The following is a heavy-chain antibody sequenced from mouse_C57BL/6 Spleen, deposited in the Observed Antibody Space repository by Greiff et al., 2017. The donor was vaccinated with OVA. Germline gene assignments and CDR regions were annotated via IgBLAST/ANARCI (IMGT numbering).Heavy chain of an antibody. CDR2: IYPGDGDT. CDR1: GYAFSSSW. D-gene: IGHD2-4*01. V-gene: IGHV1-82*01. J-gene: IGHJ4*01. CDR3: DYYYYADAMDY. Sequence: QVQLQQSGPELVKPGASVKISCKASGYAFSSSWMNWVKQRPGKGLEWIGRIYPGDGDTNYNGKFKGKATLTADKSSSTAYMQLSSLTSEDSAVYFCDYYYYADAMDYWGQGTSVTVSS.